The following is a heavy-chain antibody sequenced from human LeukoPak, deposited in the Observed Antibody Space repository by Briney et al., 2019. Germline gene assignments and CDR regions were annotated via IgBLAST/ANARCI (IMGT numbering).Heavy chain of an antibody. V-gene: IGHV1-2*02. CDR2: INPNSGGT. D-gene: IGHD1-7*01. CDR1: GYTFTGYY. J-gene: IGHJ4*02. Sequence: ASVKVSCKASGYTFTGYYMHWVRQAPGQGLEWMGWINPNSGGTNYAQKFQGRVTMTRDTSISTAYMELSRLRSDDTAVYYCAREWNWNYGGAFFDYWGQGTLVTVSS. CDR3: AREWNWNYGGAFFDY.